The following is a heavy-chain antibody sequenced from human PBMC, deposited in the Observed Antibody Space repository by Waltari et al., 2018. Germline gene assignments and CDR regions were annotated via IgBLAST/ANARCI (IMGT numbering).Heavy chain of an antibody. CDR3: ATDPYYDRSLFPFDI. CDR1: GYTFTDYY. CDR2: VEPEDGET. D-gene: IGHD3-22*01. Sequence: EVQLVQSGAEVKKPGATVQISCKASGYTFTDYYMHWVQQAPGKGLEWMGRVEPEDGETIYAEKFQGRVTITADTSTDTAYMELSSLRSEDTAVYYCATDPYYDRSLFPFDIWGQGTMVTVSS. V-gene: IGHV1-69-2*01. J-gene: IGHJ3*02.